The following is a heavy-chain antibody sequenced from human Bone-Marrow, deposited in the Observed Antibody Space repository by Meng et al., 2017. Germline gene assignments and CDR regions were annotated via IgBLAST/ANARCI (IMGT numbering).Heavy chain of an antibody. CDR2: IDPKSGDT. Sequence: VRRVQSGAEVKMPGASVKVSCKPSGYNFPDYWLHWVRRAPGQGLEWMGRIDPKSGDTHYAQRFQGRVTMTGDTSISTAYMELSGLRSDDTAMYYCARDEDISAAGKLFGDYWGQGTLVTVSS. CDR3: ARDEDISAAGKLFGDY. J-gene: IGHJ4*02. D-gene: IGHD6-13*01. CDR1: GYNFPDYW. V-gene: IGHV1-2*06.